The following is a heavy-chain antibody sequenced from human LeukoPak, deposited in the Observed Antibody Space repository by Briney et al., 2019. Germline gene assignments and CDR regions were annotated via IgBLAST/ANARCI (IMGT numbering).Heavy chain of an antibody. D-gene: IGHD3-9*01. Sequence: GESLKISCKGSGYNFTSYWIGWVRQMPGKGLEWMGIIYPGDSDTRYSPSFQGQVTISADKSISTAYLQWSSLKASDTAMYYCARHYDILTGYYGWWFDPWGQGTLVTVSS. V-gene: IGHV5-51*01. CDR1: GYNFTSYW. J-gene: IGHJ5*02. CDR2: IYPGDSDT. CDR3: ARHYDILTGYYGWWFDP.